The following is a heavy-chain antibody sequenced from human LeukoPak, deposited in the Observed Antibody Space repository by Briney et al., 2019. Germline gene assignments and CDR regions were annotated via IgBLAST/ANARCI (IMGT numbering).Heavy chain of an antibody. J-gene: IGHJ4*02. V-gene: IGHV1-69*04. CDR1: GGTFSSYA. Sequence: ASVKVSCKASGGTFSSYAISWVRQAPGQGLEWMGRIIPILGIANYAQKFQGRVTITADKSTSTAYMELSSLRSEDTAVYYCARDLGYYDSSGYYGIDYWGQGTLVTVSS. CDR2: IIPILGIA. D-gene: IGHD3-22*01. CDR3: ARDLGYYDSSGYYGIDY.